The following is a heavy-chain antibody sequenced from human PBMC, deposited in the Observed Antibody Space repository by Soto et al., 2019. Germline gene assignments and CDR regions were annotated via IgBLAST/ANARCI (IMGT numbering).Heavy chain of an antibody. J-gene: IGHJ6*02. CDR3: ARDVGLAQSIDYYYYGMDV. CDR1: GGTFSSYA. V-gene: IGHV1-69*12. D-gene: IGHD2-15*01. CDR2: IIPIFGTA. Sequence: QVQLVQSGAEVKKPGSSVKVSCKASGGTFSSYAISWVRQAPGQGLEWMGGIIPIFGTANYAQKFQGRVTIAADESPSTAYMELRSLRSEDTAVYYCARDVGLAQSIDYYYYGMDVWGQGTTVTVSS.